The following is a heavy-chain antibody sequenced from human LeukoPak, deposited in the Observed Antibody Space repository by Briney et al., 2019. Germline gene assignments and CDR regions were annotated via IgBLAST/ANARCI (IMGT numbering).Heavy chain of an antibody. CDR1: GFTFSSYS. J-gene: IGHJ6*02. D-gene: IGHD3-10*01. Sequence: GGSLRLSCAASGFTFSSYSMNWVRQAPGKGLEWVSSISSSSSYIYYADSVKGRFTISRDNAKHSLYLQMNSLRAEDTAVYYCARDLLVSGGFGELRVGFGYYYGMDVWGQGTTVTVSS. CDR3: ARDLLVSGGFGELRVGFGYYYGMDV. V-gene: IGHV3-21*01. CDR2: ISSSSSYI.